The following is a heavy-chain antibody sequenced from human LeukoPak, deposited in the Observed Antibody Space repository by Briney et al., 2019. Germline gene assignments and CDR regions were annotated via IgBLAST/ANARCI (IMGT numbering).Heavy chain of an antibody. J-gene: IGHJ4*02. CDR3: ARGFGGSSSLGY. D-gene: IGHD6-6*01. V-gene: IGHV3-74*01. CDR2: INSDGSST. CDR1: GFTFSSYW. Sequence: PGGSLRLSCAASGFTFSSYWMHWVRHAPGKGLVWVSRINSDGSSTNYADSVKGRFTISRDNAKNALYLQMNSLRAEDTAVYYCARGFGGSSSLGYWGQGTLVTVSS.